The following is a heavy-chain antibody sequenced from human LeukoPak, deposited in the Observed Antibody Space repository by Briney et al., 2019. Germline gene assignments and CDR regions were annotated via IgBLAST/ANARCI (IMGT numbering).Heavy chain of an antibody. D-gene: IGHD6-13*01. Sequence: ASVKVSCKASGYTFTSYYIHWVRQAPGQGLEWMGMINPGGGSTNCAQEFQGRVTMTRDTSTSTVYMELSSLRSEDTAVYYCARDARTSWYRSIMDVWGQGTTVTVSS. V-gene: IGHV1-46*01. CDR1: GYTFTSYY. CDR2: INPGGGST. CDR3: ARDARTSWYRSIMDV. J-gene: IGHJ6*02.